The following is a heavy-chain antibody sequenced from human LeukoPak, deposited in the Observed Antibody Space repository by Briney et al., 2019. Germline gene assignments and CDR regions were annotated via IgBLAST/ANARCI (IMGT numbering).Heavy chain of an antibody. J-gene: IGHJ6*02. CDR1: GYSLTSYW. V-gene: IGHV5-51*01. CDR3: ASPVGGADV. D-gene: IGHD3-16*01. Sequence: GGALKVFCKGSGYSLTSYWIGWGGQNPGKGLEWMGIIYPGDSDTRYSPSFQGQVTISADKSISTAYLQWSSLKASDTAMYYCASPVGGADVWGQGTTVTVSS. CDR2: IYPGDSDT.